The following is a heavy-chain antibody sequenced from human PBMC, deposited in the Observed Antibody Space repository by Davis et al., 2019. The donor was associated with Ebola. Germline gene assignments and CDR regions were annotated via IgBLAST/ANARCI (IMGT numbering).Heavy chain of an antibody. CDR3: VRAPFPNNLGLGSYPGDH. CDR1: GFTFNHYS. V-gene: IGHV3-30*04. D-gene: IGHD3-10*01. CDR2: ISHDGSNT. Sequence: PGGSLRLSCAASGFTFNHYSMHWVRQAPGKGLDWVAIISHDGSNTYYADSVKGRFTVSRDNSRSTLSLQMNGLRAEDTALYHCVRAPFPNNLGLGSYPGDHWGQGTLVTVSS. J-gene: IGHJ4*02.